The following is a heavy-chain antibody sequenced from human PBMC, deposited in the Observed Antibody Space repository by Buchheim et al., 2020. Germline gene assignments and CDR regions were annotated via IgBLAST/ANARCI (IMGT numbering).Heavy chain of an antibody. Sequence: QVQLQESGPGLVKPSETLSLTCTVSGGSISSYYWSWIRQPPGKVLAWIGYIYYSGSTNYNPSLKSRVPISVDTSTNQFSLMLSSVTAADTAVYYCARLEMATIGAWFDPWGQGTL. D-gene: IGHD5-24*01. V-gene: IGHV4-59*08. CDR2: IYYSGST. J-gene: IGHJ5*02. CDR1: GGSISSYY. CDR3: ARLEMATIGAWFDP.